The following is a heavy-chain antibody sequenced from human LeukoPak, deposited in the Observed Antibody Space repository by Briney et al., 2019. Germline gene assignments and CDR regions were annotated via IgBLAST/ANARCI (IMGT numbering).Heavy chain of an antibody. CDR2: IKQDGSEK. CDR3: ARGSGYSYGWLDY. V-gene: IGHV3-7*01. CDR1: GFTFSSYW. D-gene: IGHD5-18*01. Sequence: GGSLRLSCAASGFTFSSYWMSWVRQAPGKGLEWVANIKQDGSEKYYVDSVKGRFTISRDNAKNSLYLQMNSLRAVDTAVYYCARGSGYSYGWLDYWGQGTLVTVSS. J-gene: IGHJ4*02.